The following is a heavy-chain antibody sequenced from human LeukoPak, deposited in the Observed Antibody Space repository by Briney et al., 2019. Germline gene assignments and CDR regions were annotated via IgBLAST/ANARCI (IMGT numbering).Heavy chain of an antibody. D-gene: IGHD3-10*01. CDR3: ARDSPMVRGLIGYFDL. V-gene: IGHV4-59*01. CDR1: GVSISGYY. Sequence: SETLSLTCTVSGVSISGYYWSWIRQPPGKGLEWIGYIYYSGSSNYNPSLKSRVTISVDTSKNQFSLNLSSVTAADTAEYYCARDSPMVRGLIGYFDLWGRGTLVTASS. J-gene: IGHJ2*01. CDR2: IYYSGSS.